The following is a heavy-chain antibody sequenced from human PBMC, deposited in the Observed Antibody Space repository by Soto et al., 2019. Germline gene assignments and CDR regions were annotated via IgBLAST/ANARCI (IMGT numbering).Heavy chain of an antibody. J-gene: IGHJ4*02. V-gene: IGHV3-30*03. D-gene: IGHD5-18*01. CDR1: GFTFSSYG. Sequence: QVQLVESGGGVVQPGRSLRLSCAASGFTFSSYGMHWVRQAPGKGLEWVAVISYDGSNKYYADSVKGRFTISRDNSKNTLYLQMNSLRAEDTAVYYCAMDDTAQNGEWGQGTLVTVSS. CDR2: ISYDGSNK. CDR3: AMDDTAQNGE.